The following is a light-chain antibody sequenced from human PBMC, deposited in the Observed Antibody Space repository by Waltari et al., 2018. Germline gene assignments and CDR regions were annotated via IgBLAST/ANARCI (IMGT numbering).Light chain of an antibody. J-gene: IGKJ5*01. Sequence: DIVMTQSPDSLAVSLGERATINRKSSQSVLYTSKNKNYLAWYQQKPGQPPKLLIYWASTRVSGVPDRFSGSGSGTDFTLTISSLQAEDVAVYHCQQYHSSPSFGQGTRLEIK. CDR1: QSVLYTSKNKNY. CDR2: WAS. V-gene: IGKV4-1*01. CDR3: QQYHSSPS.